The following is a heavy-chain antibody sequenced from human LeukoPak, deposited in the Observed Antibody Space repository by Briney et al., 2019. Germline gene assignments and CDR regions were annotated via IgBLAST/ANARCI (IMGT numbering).Heavy chain of an antibody. CDR2: ISGGGGGT. D-gene: IGHD3-22*01. Sequence: GGPLRHSCAASGLPFRSYAMRWVRQAAGKGVAWVSAISGGGGGTYYADSVKGRFTVARDNYKNTLYLQMNSLRAEDTAVYSCAKDSMSAMIVVVITTGFDYWGQGTLVTVSS. CDR3: AKDSMSAMIVVVITTGFDY. V-gene: IGHV3-23*01. J-gene: IGHJ4*02. CDR1: GLPFRSYA.